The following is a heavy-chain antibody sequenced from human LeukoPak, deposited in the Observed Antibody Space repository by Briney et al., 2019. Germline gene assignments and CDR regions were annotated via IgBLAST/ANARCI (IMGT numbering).Heavy chain of an antibody. D-gene: IGHD5-18*01. Sequence: MASETLSLTCAVYGGSFSGYYWSWIRQPPGKGLEWIGEINHSGSTNYNPSLKSRVTISVDTSKNQFSLKLSSVTAADTAVYYCAREPRWIQLRLGFFAYWGQGTLVTVSS. CDR1: GGSFSGYY. CDR3: AREPRWIQLRLGFFAY. CDR2: INHSGST. J-gene: IGHJ4*02. V-gene: IGHV4-34*01.